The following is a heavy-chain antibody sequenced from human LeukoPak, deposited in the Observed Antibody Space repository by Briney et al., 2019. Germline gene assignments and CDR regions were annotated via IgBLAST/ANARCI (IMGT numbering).Heavy chain of an antibody. J-gene: IGHJ4*02. D-gene: IGHD5-24*01. V-gene: IGHV3-30*04. CDR3: ARDSARRDGHNFDY. CDR2: ISYDVSIK. Sequence: GRSLRLSCAASGFTFSTYAMHWVRQAPGKGLEWVALISYDVSIKYYADSVKGRFTISRDNSKNTLYLQMNSLRVEDTAVYYCARDSARRDGHNFDYWGQGTLVTVSS. CDR1: GFTFSTYA.